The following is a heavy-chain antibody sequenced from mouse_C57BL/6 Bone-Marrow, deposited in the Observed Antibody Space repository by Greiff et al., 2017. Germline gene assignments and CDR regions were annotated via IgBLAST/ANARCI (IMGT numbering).Heavy chain of an antibody. J-gene: IGHJ2*01. CDR2: IDPSDSYT. D-gene: IGHD1-1*01. Sequence: VQLQQPGAELVKPGASVKLSCEASGYTFTSYWMQWVKQRPGQGLEWIGEIDPSDSYTNYNQKFKGKATLTVDTSSSTAYMQLSSLTSEDSAVYYCAREDYYGSSYDYFDYWGQGTTLTVSS. CDR1: GYTFTSYW. V-gene: IGHV1-50*01. CDR3: AREDYYGSSYDYFDY.